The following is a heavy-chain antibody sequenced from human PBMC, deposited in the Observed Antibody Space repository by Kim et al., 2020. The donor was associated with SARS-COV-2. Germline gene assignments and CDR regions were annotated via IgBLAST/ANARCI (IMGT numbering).Heavy chain of an antibody. D-gene: IGHD3-10*01. J-gene: IGHJ6*02. V-gene: IGHV3-23*01. CDR3: AKGSVKSGGYYYYYGMDV. Sequence: GRFTISREKSKNTLYLQMNSLGAEDTAVYYCAKGSVKSGGYYYYYGMDVWGQGTTVTVSS.